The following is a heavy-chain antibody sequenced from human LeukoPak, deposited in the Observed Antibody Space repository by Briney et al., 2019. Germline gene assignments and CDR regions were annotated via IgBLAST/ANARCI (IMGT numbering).Heavy chain of an antibody. V-gene: IGHV3-33*01. CDR3: ARDSYYGSGSRGDFDY. J-gene: IGHJ4*02. CDR2: IWYDGSNK. CDR1: GFAFSSYG. D-gene: IGHD3-10*01. Sequence: PGGSLRLSCAASGFAFSSYGMHWVRQAPGKGLEWVGIIWYDGSNKYYADSVKGRFTISRDNSKNTLYLQMNSLRAEDTAVYYCARDSYYGSGSRGDFDYWGQGTLVPVSS.